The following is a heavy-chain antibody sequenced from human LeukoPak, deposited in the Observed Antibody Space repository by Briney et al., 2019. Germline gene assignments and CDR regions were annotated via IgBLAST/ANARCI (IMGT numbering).Heavy chain of an antibody. D-gene: IGHD6-13*01. CDR1: GGSFSGYY. CDR3: ARASIAAAGGRYWFDP. V-gene: IGHV4-34*01. CDR2: INHSVST. Sequence: SETLSLTCAVYGGSFSGYYWSWIRQPPGKGLEWIGEINHSVSTNYNPSLKSRFTISVDTSKNRLSLKLSSLTAPDTAVYYCARASIAAAGGRYWFDPWGQGTLVTVSS. J-gene: IGHJ5*02.